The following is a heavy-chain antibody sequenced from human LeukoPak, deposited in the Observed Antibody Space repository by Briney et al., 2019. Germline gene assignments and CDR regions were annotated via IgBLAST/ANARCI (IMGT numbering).Heavy chain of an antibody. Sequence: GASVKVSCKASGYTFTGYYMHWVRQAPGQGLEWMGWINPNSGGTNYARKFQGRVTMTRDTSISTAYMELSRLRSDDTAVYYCARTPCGGDCYHFDYWGQGTLVTVSS. D-gene: IGHD2-21*02. CDR3: ARTPCGGDCYHFDY. J-gene: IGHJ4*02. CDR1: GYTFTGYY. V-gene: IGHV1-2*02. CDR2: INPNSGGT.